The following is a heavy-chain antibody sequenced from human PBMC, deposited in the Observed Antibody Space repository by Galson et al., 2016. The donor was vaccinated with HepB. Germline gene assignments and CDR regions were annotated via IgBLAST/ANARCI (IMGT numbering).Heavy chain of an antibody. D-gene: IGHD5-24*01. CDR2: IRPGFSTT. J-gene: IGHJ4*02. CDR3: ASARDGKFFFDY. V-gene: IGHV5-51*01. CDR1: GYTLTNYW. Sequence: QSGAEVKKAGESLKISCQASGYTLTNYWIGWLRQLPGKGLEWMGLIRPGFSTTYHSPSLQGQVTISADKSLKIAYLQWSSLRASDNGLYFCASARDGKFFFDYWAQGTLVTVSS.